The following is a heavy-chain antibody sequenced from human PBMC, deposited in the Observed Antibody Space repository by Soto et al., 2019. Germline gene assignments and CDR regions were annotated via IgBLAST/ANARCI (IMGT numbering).Heavy chain of an antibody. V-gene: IGHV3-48*03. CDR3: AREGYCSSTRCYTALDY. D-gene: IGHD2-2*02. J-gene: IGHJ4*02. CDR1: GFTFSSYE. Sequence: GGSLRLSCAASGFTFSSYEMNWVRQAPGKGLEWVSYISSSGSTIYYEDSVKGRFTISRDNAKNSLYLQMNSLRAEDTAVYYCAREGYCSSTRCYTALDYWGQGTLVTVSS. CDR2: ISSSGSTI.